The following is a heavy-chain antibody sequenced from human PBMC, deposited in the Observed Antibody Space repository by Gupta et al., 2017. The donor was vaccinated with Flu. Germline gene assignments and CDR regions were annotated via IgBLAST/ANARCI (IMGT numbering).Heavy chain of an antibody. V-gene: IGHV3-9*01. J-gene: IGHJ4*02. CDR2: ISWNSGSI. Sequence: EVQLVESGGGLVQPGRSLRLSCAASGFTFDDYAMHWVRQAPGKGLEWVSGISWNSGSIGYADSVKGRFTISRDNAKNSLYLQMNSLRAEDTALYYCAKDMSYSYSSSSLDFDYWGQGTLVTVSS. CDR3: AKDMSYSYSSSSLDFDY. CDR1: GFTFDDYA. D-gene: IGHD6-13*01.